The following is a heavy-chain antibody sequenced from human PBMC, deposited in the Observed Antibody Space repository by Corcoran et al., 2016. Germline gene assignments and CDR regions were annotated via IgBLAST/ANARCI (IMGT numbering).Heavy chain of an antibody. D-gene: IGHD3-22*01. CDR2: IWYDGSNK. Sequence: QVQLVESGGGVVQPGRSLRLSCAASGFTFSSYGMHWVRQAPGKGLEWVAVIWYDGSNKYYADSVKGRFTISRDNSKNTLYLQMNSLRAEDTAVYYCTAGIGVTLGGAFDIWGQGTMVTVSS. V-gene: IGHV3-33*01. CDR3: TAGIGVTLGGAFDI. J-gene: IGHJ3*02. CDR1: GFTFSSYG.